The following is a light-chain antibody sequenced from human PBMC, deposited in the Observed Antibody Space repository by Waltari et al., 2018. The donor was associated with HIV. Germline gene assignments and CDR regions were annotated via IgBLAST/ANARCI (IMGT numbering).Light chain of an antibody. CDR1: SSDVGGYNY. CDR3: CSNAARATYV. J-gene: IGLJ1*01. CDR2: HVT. V-gene: IGLV2-11*01. Sequence: QSALAQPRSVSGSPGQSVTISCTGTSSDVGGYNYVSWFQHHPGKAPKLINYHVTTRPAGVPDRFSASKSGNTAALTNSGLQAEDEAEYYCCSNAARATYVFGTGTQVTVL.